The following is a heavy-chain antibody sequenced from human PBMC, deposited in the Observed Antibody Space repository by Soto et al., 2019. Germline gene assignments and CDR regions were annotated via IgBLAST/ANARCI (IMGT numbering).Heavy chain of an antibody. V-gene: IGHV2-5*02. J-gene: IGHJ4*02. CDR1: GLSLSTRGVG. Sequence: QITLKESGPTLVKPTQTLTLTCTFSGLSLSTRGVGVGWIRQPPGKALEWLALIYWDGFKHYSPSLESRLTNREDTAKNQVVLTMTNMDPVDTATYYCAHKGGGDRILDYWGQGTLVTVSS. CDR3: AHKGGGDRILDY. D-gene: IGHD3-16*01. CDR2: IYWDGFK.